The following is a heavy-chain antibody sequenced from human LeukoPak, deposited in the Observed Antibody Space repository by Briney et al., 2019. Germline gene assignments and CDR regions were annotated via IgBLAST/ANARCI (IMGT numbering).Heavy chain of an antibody. Sequence: SETLSLTCAVYGLTFSGYYWSWIRQPPGKGLEWIGEINHSGSTNYNPSLKSRVTISVDTSKNQFFLKLSSVTAADPVVYYWGRGKNFGGVCHHFDYWSQATLVT. CDR3: GRGKNFGGVCHHFDY. CDR2: INHSGST. D-gene: IGHD2-21*02. CDR1: GLTFSGYY. J-gene: IGHJ4*02. V-gene: IGHV4-34*01.